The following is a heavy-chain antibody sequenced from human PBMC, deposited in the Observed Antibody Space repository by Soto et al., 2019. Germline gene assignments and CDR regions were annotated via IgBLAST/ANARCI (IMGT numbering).Heavy chain of an antibody. CDR1: GGSFSGYY. D-gene: IGHD4-17*01. CDR3: ARGVDYVFWYYFDY. CDR2: INHSGST. V-gene: IGHV4-34*01. J-gene: IGHJ4*02. Sequence: SETLSLTCAVYGGSFSGYYWSWIRQPPGKGLEWIGEINHSGSTNYNPSLKSRVTISVDTSKNQFSLKLSSVTAADTAVYYCARGVDYVFWYYFDYWGQGTLVTVSS.